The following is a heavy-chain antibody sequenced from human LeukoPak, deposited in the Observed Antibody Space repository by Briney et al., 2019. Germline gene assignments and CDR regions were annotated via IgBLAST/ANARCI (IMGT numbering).Heavy chain of an antibody. CDR1: GFTFSTYS. D-gene: IGHD3-16*01. V-gene: IGHV3-48*01. CDR2: ISSSSSTI. CDR3: AGGSNFDY. Sequence: GSLRLSCAASGFTFSTYSMDWVRQAPGKGLGWVSNISSSSSTIHYADSVKGRFIISRDNAKNSLYLQMNSLRAEDTAVYYCAGGSNFDYWGQGTLVTVSS. J-gene: IGHJ4*02.